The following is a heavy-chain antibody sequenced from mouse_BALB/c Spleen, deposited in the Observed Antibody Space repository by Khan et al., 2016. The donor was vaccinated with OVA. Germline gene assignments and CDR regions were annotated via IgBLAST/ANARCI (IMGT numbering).Heavy chain of an antibody. Sequence: VQLKESGAELVKPAASLKLSCTASGYNIKDIYIHWVKQRPEKGLERIRRTDPANGNTTYDPKFQGKATITADTSSNTAYLQLSSLTSEDTAVYYCRISTINAWGQGTTLTVSS. J-gene: IGHJ2*01. CDR3: RISTINA. V-gene: IGHV14-3*02. CDR2: TDPANGNT. CDR1: GYNIKDIY.